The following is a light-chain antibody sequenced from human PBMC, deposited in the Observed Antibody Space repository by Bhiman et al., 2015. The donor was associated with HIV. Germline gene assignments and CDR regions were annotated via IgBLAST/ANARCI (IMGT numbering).Light chain of an antibody. J-gene: IGLJ2*01. CDR2: DTT. V-gene: IGLV1-51*01. CDR1: SSNIGNNH. CDR3: ATWDSGLV. Sequence: QSVLTQPPSVSAAPGQRVTISCSGGSSNIGNNHVSWYQHLPGRAPQLLIYDTTQRPSRIPDRFSASKSGTSATLVITGLQTGDEAAYYCATWDSGLVFGGGTKLTVL.